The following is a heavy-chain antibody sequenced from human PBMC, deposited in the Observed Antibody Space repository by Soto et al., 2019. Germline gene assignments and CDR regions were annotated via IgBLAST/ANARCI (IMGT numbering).Heavy chain of an antibody. CDR1: GGSISSGGYY. D-gene: IGHD6-19*01. Sequence: QVQLQESGPGLVKPSQTLSLTCTVSGGSISSGGYYWSWIRQHPGKGLEWIGYIYYSGSTYYNPSLTSGFTISVDASKNQFSLKLSSVTAADTAVYYCARRYSSGFDYWGQGTLVTVSS. V-gene: IGHV4-31*03. CDR3: ARRYSSGFDY. CDR2: IYYSGST. J-gene: IGHJ4*02.